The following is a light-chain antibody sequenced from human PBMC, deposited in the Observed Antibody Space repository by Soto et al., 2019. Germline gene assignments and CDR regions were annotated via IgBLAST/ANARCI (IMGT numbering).Light chain of an antibody. CDR1: QSVTKNN. V-gene: IGKV3-20*01. CDR2: CAS. J-gene: IGKJ5*01. Sequence: IVIMRSPGSLSLSPGERVSLSCRASQSVTKNNLNCYHEKLGQAPRLLXXCASIRATGIPERFSGSGSEKDFTLTISRLETEHFALYYCQQYGSSAPRTVGQGTRLDIK. CDR3: QQYGSSAPRT.